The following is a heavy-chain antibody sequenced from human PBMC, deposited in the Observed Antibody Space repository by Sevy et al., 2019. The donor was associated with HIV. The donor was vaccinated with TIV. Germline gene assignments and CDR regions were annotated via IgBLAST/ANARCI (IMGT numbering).Heavy chain of an antibody. CDR1: GFTVNSNY. CDR2: IHSDDTT. J-gene: IGHJ4*02. Sequence: GGSLRLSCAASGFTVNSNYMTWVRQAPGKGLEGVSVIHSDDTTYHADSVKDRFTISRDNFKNTLYLHMSSVRAEDTSVYYWVGGKGGYGYALDYWGQGTLVTVSS. D-gene: IGHD5-18*01. CDR3: VGGKGGYGYALDY. V-gene: IGHV3-66*01.